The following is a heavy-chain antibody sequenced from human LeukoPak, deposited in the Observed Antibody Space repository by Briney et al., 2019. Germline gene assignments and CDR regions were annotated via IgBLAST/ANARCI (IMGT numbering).Heavy chain of an antibody. J-gene: IGHJ4*02. D-gene: IGHD3-10*01. Sequence: GGSLSLSCAASGLSVSNNYMTWVRQAPGKGLEWVSVIFNGGSTYYADSVRGRFTISTDNSKNTLYLQMNTLRAEDTAVYYCARGLYASGTYYNFFDHWAQGTLVTVSS. CDR3: ARGLYASGTYYNFFDH. CDR1: GLSVSNNY. V-gene: IGHV3-66*01. CDR2: IFNGGST.